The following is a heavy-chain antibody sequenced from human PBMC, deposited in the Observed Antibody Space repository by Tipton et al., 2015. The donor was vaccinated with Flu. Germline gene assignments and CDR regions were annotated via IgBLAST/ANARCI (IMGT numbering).Heavy chain of an antibody. J-gene: IGHJ6*03. V-gene: IGHV1-69*01. D-gene: IGHD3-3*01. Sequence: QSGAEVKKPGSSVKVSCKASGGTFSSYAISWVRQAPGQGLEWMGGIIPIFGTANYAQKFQGRVTITADESTSTAYMELSSLRSEDTAVYYCARDLRTYYDFWSGYSGILGRDYYYYYMDVWGKGTTVTVSS. CDR2: IIPIFGTA. CDR1: GGTFSSYA. CDR3: ARDLRTYYDFWSGYSGILGRDYYYYYMDV.